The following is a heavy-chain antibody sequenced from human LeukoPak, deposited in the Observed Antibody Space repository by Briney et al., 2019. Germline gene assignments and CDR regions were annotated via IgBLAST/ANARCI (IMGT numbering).Heavy chain of an antibody. CDR2: IYYSGST. CDR3: ARHLAPGAAAPLDY. J-gene: IGHJ4*02. V-gene: IGHV4-39*01. Sequence: SETLSLTCTVSGASTSSRSYYWGWIRQPPGKGLEWLGSIYYSGSTYYNPSLKSRVTISVDTSKNQFSLKLNSVTAADTALYYCARHLAPGAAAPLDYWGQGTLVTVSS. CDR1: GASTSSRSYY. D-gene: IGHD3-10*01.